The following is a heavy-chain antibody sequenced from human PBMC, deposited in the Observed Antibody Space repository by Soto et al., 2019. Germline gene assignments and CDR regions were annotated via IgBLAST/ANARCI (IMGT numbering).Heavy chain of an antibody. J-gene: IGHJ6*02. CDR3: ARDQEAGSFFPYYYGMDV. D-gene: IGHD6-13*01. V-gene: IGHV3-53*01. CDR1: GFTVSSNY. Sequence: PGGSLRLSCAASGFTVSSNYMSWVRQAPGKGLEWVSVIYSGGSTYYADSVKGRFTISRDNSKNTLYLQMNSLRAEDTAVYYCARDQEAGSFFPYYYGMDVWGQGTTVTVSS. CDR2: IYSGGST.